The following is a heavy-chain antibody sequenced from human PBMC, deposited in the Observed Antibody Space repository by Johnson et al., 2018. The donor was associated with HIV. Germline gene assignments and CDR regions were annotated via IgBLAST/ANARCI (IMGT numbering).Heavy chain of an antibody. J-gene: IGHJ3*02. CDR1: GFTFDDYA. D-gene: IGHD1-7*01. V-gene: IGHV3-9*01. Sequence: VQLVESGGGLVQPGRSLRLSCAASGFTFDDYAMHWVRQAPGKGLEWVSAISNSGGATHYADSVKGRFRISRDNSKDTVYLQVNSLRGEDTALYYCIKETGANSAFDIWGQGTTVTVSS. CDR3: IKETGANSAFDI. CDR2: ISNSGGAT.